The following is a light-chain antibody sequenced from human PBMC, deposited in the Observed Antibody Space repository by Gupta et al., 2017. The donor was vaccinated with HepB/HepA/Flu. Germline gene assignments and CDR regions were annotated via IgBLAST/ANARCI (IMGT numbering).Light chain of an antibody. CDR1: SSNVGRDN. J-gene: IGLJ1*01. V-gene: IGLV1-47*02. Sequence: VRTQPPPASGTPGQTAAISGSALSSNVGRDNVYWYRQLPGTAPKLLIYNDDRRPSAVPDRFSGSKSCGTAALAISGLRSEDEADYYCGAWDHSMSAYVFGTGTWVTVL. CDR2: NDD. CDR3: GAWDHSMSAYV.